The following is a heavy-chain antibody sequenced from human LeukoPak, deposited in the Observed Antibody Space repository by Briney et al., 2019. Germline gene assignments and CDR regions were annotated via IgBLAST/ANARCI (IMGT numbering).Heavy chain of an antibody. Sequence: SETLSLTCAVSGGSISTFYWSWIRQPPGKGLEWIGYIFKTGSTNYNSSLKSRVTMSLDRSKNQFSLNPRSMTAADTAIYYCAKIGPGSWYFDLWGRGTLVTVSS. CDR2: IFKTGST. CDR1: GGSISTFY. CDR3: AKIGPGSWYFDL. V-gene: IGHV4-59*01. J-gene: IGHJ2*01. D-gene: IGHD3-10*01.